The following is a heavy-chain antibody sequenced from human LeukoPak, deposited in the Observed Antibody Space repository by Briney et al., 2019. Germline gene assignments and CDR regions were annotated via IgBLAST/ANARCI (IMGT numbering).Heavy chain of an antibody. CDR3: ARASLPIAAPLDY. V-gene: IGHV1-2*02. J-gene: IGHJ4*02. CDR2: INPNSGGT. CDR1: GYTFTGYY. D-gene: IGHD6-13*01. Sequence: GASVKVSCKASGYTFTGYYMHWVRQAPGQGLEWMGWINPNSGGTNYAQKFRGRVAMTRDTSISTAYMELSRLRSDDTAVYYCARASLPIAAPLDYWGQGTLVTVSS.